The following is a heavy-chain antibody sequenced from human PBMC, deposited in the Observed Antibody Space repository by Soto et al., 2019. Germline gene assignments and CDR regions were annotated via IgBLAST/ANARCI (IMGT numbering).Heavy chain of an antibody. CDR2: IYHSGST. Sequence: SETLSLTCAVSGYSISSGYYWGWIRQPPGKGLEWIGSIYHSGSTYYNPSLKSRVTISVDTSKNQFSLKLSSVTAADTAVYYCARDGSYFDYWGQGTLVTVSS. CDR3: ARDGSYFDY. V-gene: IGHV4-38-2*02. D-gene: IGHD1-26*01. J-gene: IGHJ4*02. CDR1: GYSISSGYY.